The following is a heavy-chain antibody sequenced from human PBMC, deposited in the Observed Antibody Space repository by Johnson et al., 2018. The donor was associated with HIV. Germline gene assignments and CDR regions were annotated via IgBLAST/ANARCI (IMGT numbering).Heavy chain of an antibody. CDR2: IYSGGST. J-gene: IGHJ3*02. CDR3: ALGGSWYAFDI. CDR1: GFSISSNY. Sequence: VPLVESGGGLIHPGGSLRLSCEASGFSISSNYLSWVRQAPGKSLEWVSLIYSGGSTYYADSVKGRFTISRDNSKNTLYLQMNSLRAEDTAVYYCALGGSWYAFDIWGQGTMVSLF. D-gene: IGHD2-15*01. V-gene: IGHV3-53*01.